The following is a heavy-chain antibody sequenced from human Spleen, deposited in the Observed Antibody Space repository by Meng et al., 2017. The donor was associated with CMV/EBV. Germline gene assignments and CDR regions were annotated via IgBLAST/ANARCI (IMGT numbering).Heavy chain of an antibody. Sequence: SETLSLTCAVSGASITTAKWWTWVRQHPGKGLEWVGEIDHSGNSNSNPSLESRLTLSLDTSKNHLSLTMTSVTADDTSIYYCARVQEHTSLGNYWFDPWGQGTLVTVSS. CDR1: GASITTAKW. CDR2: IDHSGNS. CDR3: ARVQEHTSLGNYWFDP. J-gene: IGHJ5*02. D-gene: IGHD5-18*01. V-gene: IGHV4-4*02.